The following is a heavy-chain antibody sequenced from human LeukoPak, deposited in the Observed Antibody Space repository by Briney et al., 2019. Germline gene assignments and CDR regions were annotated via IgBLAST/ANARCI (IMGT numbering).Heavy chain of an antibody. CDR1: GFTFDDYG. CDR2: INWNGGST. J-gene: IGHJ4*02. CDR3: ARPPSRGYSSSFEY. D-gene: IGHD2-2*03. V-gene: IGHV3-20*04. Sequence: GGSLRLPCAASGFTFDDYGMSWVRQAPGKGLEWVSGINWNGGSTGYADPVKGRFTISRDNAKNSLYLQMNSLRAEDTAMYYCARPPSRGYSSSFEYWGQGTLVTVSS.